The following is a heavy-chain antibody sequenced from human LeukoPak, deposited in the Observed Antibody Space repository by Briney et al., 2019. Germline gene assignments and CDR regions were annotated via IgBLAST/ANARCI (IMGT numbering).Heavy chain of an antibody. CDR1: GYTFTGYY. Sequence: VASVKVSCKASGYTFTGYYMHWVRQAPGQGLEWMGWINPNSGGTNYAQKFQGRVTMTRDTSISTAYMELSRLRSDDTAVYYCARIVYDLYDSSGYYPYPPDAFDIWGQGTMVTVSS. CDR2: INPNSGGT. CDR3: ARIVYDLYDSSGYYPYPPDAFDI. J-gene: IGHJ3*02. D-gene: IGHD3-22*01. V-gene: IGHV1-2*02.